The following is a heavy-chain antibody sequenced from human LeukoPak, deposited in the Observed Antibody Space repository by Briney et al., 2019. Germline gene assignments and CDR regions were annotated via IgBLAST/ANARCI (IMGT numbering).Heavy chain of an antibody. J-gene: IGHJ4*02. CDR1: GFTFSSYW. CDR3: ARDDSGGPDTAMVTPPYYFDC. D-gene: IGHD5-18*01. Sequence: GGSLRLSCAASGFTFSSYWMSWVRQAPGKGLEWVANIKQDGSEKYYVDSVKGRFTISRDNAKNSLYLQMNSLRAEDTAVYYCARDDSGGPDTAMVTPPYYFDCWGQGTLVTVSS. CDR2: IKQDGSEK. V-gene: IGHV3-7*01.